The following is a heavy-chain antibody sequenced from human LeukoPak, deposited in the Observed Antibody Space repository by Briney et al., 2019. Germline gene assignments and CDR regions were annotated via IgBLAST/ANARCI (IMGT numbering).Heavy chain of an antibody. Sequence: ASETLSLTCTVSGGSISSYYWTWIRQPPGKGLEWIGYIYYTGTTNYNPSLKSRVTISVDTSKNQFSLKLSSVTAADTAVYYCARLKGAYDFWSGYPPYYYYMDVWGKGTTVTVSS. V-gene: IGHV4-59*08. D-gene: IGHD3-3*01. CDR2: IYYTGTT. CDR1: GGSISSYY. CDR3: ARLKGAYDFWSGYPPYYYYMDV. J-gene: IGHJ6*03.